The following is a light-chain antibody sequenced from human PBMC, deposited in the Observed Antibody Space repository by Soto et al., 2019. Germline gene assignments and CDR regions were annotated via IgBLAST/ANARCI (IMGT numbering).Light chain of an antibody. J-gene: IGKJ3*01. CDR2: GAS. Sequence: EIVLTQSPGTLSLSPGERATLSCRASQSVSSSSLAWYQQKPGQAPRLLIYGASSRATGIPDRFSGSGSGTDFTLTISRLEPEDFAVYYCQPSGSSFTFGPGTKVDIK. CDR3: QPSGSSFT. CDR1: QSVSSSS. V-gene: IGKV3-20*01.